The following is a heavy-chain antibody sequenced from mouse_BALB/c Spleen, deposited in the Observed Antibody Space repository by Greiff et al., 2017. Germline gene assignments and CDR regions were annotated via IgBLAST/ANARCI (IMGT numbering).Heavy chain of an antibody. CDR2: INSNGGST. CDR1: GFTFSSYG. V-gene: IGHV5-6-3*01. D-gene: IGHD1-1*02. CDR3: ARVLYYFDY. Sequence: EVQRVESGGGLVQPGGSLKLSCAASGFTFSSYGMSWVRQTPDKRLELVATINSNGGSTYYPDSVKGRFTISRDNAKNTLYLQMSSLKSEDTAMYYCARVLYYFDYWGQGTTLTVSS. J-gene: IGHJ2*01.